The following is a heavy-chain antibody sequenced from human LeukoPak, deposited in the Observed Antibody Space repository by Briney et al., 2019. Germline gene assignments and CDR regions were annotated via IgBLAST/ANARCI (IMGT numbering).Heavy chain of an antibody. CDR1: GFTFSSYG. CDR3: ARVDDYGDYRSFDY. V-gene: IGHV3-30*03. CDR2: ISYDGSNK. J-gene: IGHJ4*02. D-gene: IGHD4-17*01. Sequence: GGSLRLSCAASGFTFSSYGMHWVRQAPGKGLEWVAVISYDGSNKYYADSVKGRFTISRDNSKNTLYLQMNSLRAEDTAVYYCARVDDYGDYRSFDYWGQGTLVTVSS.